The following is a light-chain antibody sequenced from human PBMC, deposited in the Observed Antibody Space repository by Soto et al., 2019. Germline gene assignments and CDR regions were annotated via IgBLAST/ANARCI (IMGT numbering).Light chain of an antibody. CDR1: SSDVGGYNY. CDR3: SSYTSSSTRV. CDR2: EVS. J-gene: IGLJ3*02. V-gene: IGLV2-14*01. Sequence: QSALTQPASVSGSPGQSITIACTGTSSDVGGYNYVYWYQQHPGKAPKLMIYEVSNRPSGVSNRFSGSKSGNTASLTISGLQAEDEAYYYCSSYTSSSTRVFGGGTKLTVL.